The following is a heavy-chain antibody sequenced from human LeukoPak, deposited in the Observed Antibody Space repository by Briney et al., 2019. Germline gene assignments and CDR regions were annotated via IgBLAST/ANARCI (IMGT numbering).Heavy chain of an antibody. CDR3: ARHRVDINSPRGMDV. V-gene: IGHV5-51*01. CDR1: GYNFITYW. CDR2: IYPGNSDT. D-gene: IGHD1-1*01. Sequence: GESLKISCKGSGYNFITYWIGWVRQMPGKGLEWMGIIYPGNSDTRYSPSFQGQVTFSAGKSISTAYLQWSSLKASDTAMYYCARHRVDINSPRGMDVWGQGTTVTVSS. J-gene: IGHJ6*02.